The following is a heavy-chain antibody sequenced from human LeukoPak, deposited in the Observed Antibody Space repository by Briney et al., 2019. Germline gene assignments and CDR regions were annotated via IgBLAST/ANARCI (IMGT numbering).Heavy chain of an antibody. D-gene: IGHD3-10*01. V-gene: IGHV3-7*01. CDR3: ALSMVRGPFSFYYYGVDV. CDR1: GFAFDEHG. Sequence: PGGSLRLSCTASGFAFDEHGMSWVRQAPGTGLEWVANINQDGNEKYSVDSVKGRFTVSRDNAKNPLYLEMNSLRADDTGVYYCALSMVRGPFSFYYYGVDVWGPGTAVTVSS. J-gene: IGHJ6*02. CDR2: INQDGNEK.